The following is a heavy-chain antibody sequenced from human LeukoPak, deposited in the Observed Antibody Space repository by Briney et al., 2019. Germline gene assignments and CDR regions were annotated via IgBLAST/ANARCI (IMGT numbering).Heavy chain of an antibody. CDR2: ISSSSSTI. CDR3: ARRAGLDY. CDR1: GFTFSSYS. D-gene: IGHD6-19*01. Sequence: GGSLRLSCAASGFTFSSYSMNWVRQAPGKGLEWVSYISSSSSTIYYADSVKGRFTISRDNAKNSLYLQMNSLRAEDTAVYYCARRAGLDYWGQGTLVTVSS. J-gene: IGHJ4*02. V-gene: IGHV3-48*01.